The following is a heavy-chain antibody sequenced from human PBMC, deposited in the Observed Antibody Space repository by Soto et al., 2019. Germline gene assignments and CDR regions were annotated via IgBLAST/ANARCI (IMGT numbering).Heavy chain of an antibody. V-gene: IGHV3-23*01. CDR3: AHPRGFGVFDAADI. J-gene: IGHJ3*02. CDR1: GFIFSTYA. CDR2: ISSSGDSA. D-gene: IGHD3-10*01. Sequence: EVQLLQTGGGLVQPGGSLILFCAASGFIFSTYAMNWVRQAPGKGLEWVSAISSSGDSAYYAESVRGRFTISRDNSINILYLQMRSLRPEDTAVYYCAHPRGFGVFDAADIWCQGTMFTVSS.